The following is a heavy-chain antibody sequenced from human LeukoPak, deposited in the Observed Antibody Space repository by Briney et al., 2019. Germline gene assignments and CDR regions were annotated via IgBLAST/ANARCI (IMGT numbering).Heavy chain of an antibody. V-gene: IGHV3-23*01. D-gene: IGHD3-10*01. CDR2: ISGSGGST. J-gene: IGHJ3*02. CDR3: AKDRGVRGFYDAFDI. Sequence: GRSLRLSCAASGFTLSSYAMSWVRQAPGKGLEWVSAISGSGGSTYYADSVKGRFTISRDNSKNTLYLQMNSLRAEDTAVYYCAKDRGVRGFYDAFDIWGQGTMVTVSS. CDR1: GFTLSSYA.